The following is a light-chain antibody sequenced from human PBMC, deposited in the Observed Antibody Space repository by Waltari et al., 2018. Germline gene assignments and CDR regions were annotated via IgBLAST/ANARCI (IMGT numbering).Light chain of an antibody. V-gene: IGKV1-5*03. J-gene: IGKJ1*01. CDR2: KAS. CDR3: QQYRTNPWA. Sequence: DIQMTQSPSTLSASVGDRVTLTCRASQNINSWLAWYQQKPGMAPKLLISKASTLESGVPSRFSGSGSGTEFTLPIGSLQPDDLATYYCQQYRTNPWAFGQGTKV. CDR1: QNINSW.